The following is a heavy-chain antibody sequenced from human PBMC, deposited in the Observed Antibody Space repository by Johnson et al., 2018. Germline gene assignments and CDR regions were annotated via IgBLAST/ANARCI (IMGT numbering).Heavy chain of an antibody. CDR3: ARLFKQLLLTAVDAFDI. J-gene: IGHJ3*02. CDR1: GYKFTSYW. CDR2: IYPDDSDT. Sequence: VQLVQSGAEVTKPGESLKISCKGSGYKFTSYWIGWVRQMPGKGLEWMGIIYPDDSDTRYSPSFQGPVTISADKSISPAYMQWSSMKASDTAMYYCARLFKQLLLTAVDAFDIWGQGTMVTVSS. V-gene: IGHV5-51*01. D-gene: IGHD6-19*01.